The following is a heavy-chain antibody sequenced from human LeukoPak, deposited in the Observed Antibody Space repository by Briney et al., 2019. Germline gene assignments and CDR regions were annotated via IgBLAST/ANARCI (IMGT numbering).Heavy chain of an antibody. CDR2: ISSSGTTI. CDR1: GFTFSSYN. CDR3: AGDFLEDTQ. J-gene: IGHJ4*02. D-gene: IGHD2-15*01. V-gene: IGHV3-48*01. Sequence: PGGSLRLSCAASGFTFSSYNMNWVRQAPGKGLEWVSYISSSGTTIYYVDSVKGRFTISRDNAKNSLYLQMNSLRAEDTAVYYCAGDFLEDTQWGQGTLVTVSS.